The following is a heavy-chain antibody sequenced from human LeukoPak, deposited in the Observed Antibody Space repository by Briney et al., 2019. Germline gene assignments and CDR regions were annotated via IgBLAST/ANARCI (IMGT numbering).Heavy chain of an antibody. D-gene: IGHD3-9*01. CDR2: IRSGSSTI. J-gene: IGHJ4*02. V-gene: IGHV3-48*02. Sequence: SGRSLRLSCVVSGFTFSRYSMNWVRPAPGKGLEWVSYIRSGSSTIYYADSVKGRFTISRDNAKNSLYLQMNSLRDEDTAVYYCATGARYFDSWGQGTLVTVSS. CDR3: ATGARYFDS. CDR1: GFTFSRYS.